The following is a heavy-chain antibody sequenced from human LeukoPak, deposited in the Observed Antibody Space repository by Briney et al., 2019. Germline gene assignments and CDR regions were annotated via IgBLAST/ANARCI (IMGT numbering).Heavy chain of an antibody. CDR2: ITGSGGST. Sequence: PGESLRLSCAASGFTFSSYAMGWVRQAPGKGLEWVALITGSGGSTFYADSVKGRSTISRDNSKSRLYLQMNSLRAEDTAVYYCARDSRDIAWYFDFWGQGTLVTVFS. V-gene: IGHV3-23*01. CDR3: ARDSRDIAWYFDF. CDR1: GFTFSSYA. J-gene: IGHJ4*02. D-gene: IGHD2-15*01.